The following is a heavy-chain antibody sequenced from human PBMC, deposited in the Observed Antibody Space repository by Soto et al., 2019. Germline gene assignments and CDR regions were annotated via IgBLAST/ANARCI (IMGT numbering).Heavy chain of an antibody. CDR3: AKSYPIAGPVVAATHPTDY. V-gene: IGHV3-23*01. D-gene: IGHD2-15*01. J-gene: IGHJ4*02. CDR2: ISGSGTDT. CDR1: GFTFTNYA. Sequence: GGSLRLSCGASGFTFTNYALSWVRQAPGKGLEWVSSISGSGTDTKYADSVKGRSTISRDNSKNTVYLQVNSLRAEDTAVYYCAKSYPIAGPVVAATHPTDYWGQGTLVPVSS.